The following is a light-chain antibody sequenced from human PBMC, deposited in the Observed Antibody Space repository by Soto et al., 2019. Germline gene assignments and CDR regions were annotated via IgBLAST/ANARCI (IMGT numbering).Light chain of an antibody. CDR2: RAS. J-gene: IGKJ4*01. V-gene: IGKV3-15*01. CDR3: QQHNNWPLT. CDR1: QSVSSN. Sequence: EVVMTQSPATLSVTTGERATLSCRASQSVSSNLAWYQQKVGQAPRLLIYRASTRATGIPARFSGSGSGTEFTLTISSLQYEDFAVYYCQQHNNWPLTFGGGTKVEIK.